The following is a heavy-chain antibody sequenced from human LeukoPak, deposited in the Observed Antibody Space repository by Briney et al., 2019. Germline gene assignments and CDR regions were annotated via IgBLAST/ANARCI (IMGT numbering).Heavy chain of an antibody. V-gene: IGHV6-1*01. CDR2: TYYRSKWYN. CDR1: GDSVSSNSAA. CDR3: ARDRPKTQAVARTWNWFDP. Sequence: SQTLSLTYAISGDSVSSNSAAWNWIRQSPARGLEWLGRTYYRSKWYNDYAVSVKSRITINPDTSKNQFSLQLNSVTPEDTAVYYCARDRPKTQAVARTWNWFDPWGQGTLVTVSS. D-gene: IGHD6-19*01. J-gene: IGHJ5*02.